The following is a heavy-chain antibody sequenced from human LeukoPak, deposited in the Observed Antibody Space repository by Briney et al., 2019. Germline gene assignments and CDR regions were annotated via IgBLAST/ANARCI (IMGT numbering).Heavy chain of an antibody. CDR1: GGSFSGYY. Sequence: KPSETLSLTCAVYGGSFSGYYWSWIRQPPGKGLEWIGEINHSGSTNYNPSLKSRVTISVDTSKNQFSLKLSSVTAADTAVYYCARAPVVPAATYAFDIWGQGTMVTVSS. V-gene: IGHV4-34*01. D-gene: IGHD2-2*01. J-gene: IGHJ3*02. CDR3: ARAPVVPAATYAFDI. CDR2: INHSGST.